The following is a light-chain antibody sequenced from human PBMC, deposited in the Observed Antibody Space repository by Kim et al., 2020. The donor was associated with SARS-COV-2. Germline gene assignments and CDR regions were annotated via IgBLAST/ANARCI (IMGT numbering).Light chain of an antibody. CDR1: QSIGTY. Sequence: DIQMTQSPPSLAASVGDRVTIACRASQSIGTYLNWYQQKPGKAPKLLIYAASTLQSGVPSRFSGSGSGTDFTLTITSLQPEDFATYYCQQSHTTPLLTFGGGTKVDIK. CDR2: AAS. V-gene: IGKV1-39*01. J-gene: IGKJ4*01. CDR3: QQSHTTPLLT.